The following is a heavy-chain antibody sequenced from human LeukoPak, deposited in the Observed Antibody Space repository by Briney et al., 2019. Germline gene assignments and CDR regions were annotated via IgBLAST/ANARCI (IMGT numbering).Heavy chain of an antibody. CDR2: IIPIFGTA. CDR3: ARGPDPSPVVPAAKDAFDI. D-gene: IGHD2-2*01. J-gene: IGHJ3*02. V-gene: IGHV1-69*13. Sequence: SVKVSCKASGGTFSSYAISWVRQAPGQGLEWMGGIIPIFGTANYAQKFQGRVTITADESTSTAYMELSSLRSEDTAVYYCARGPDPSPVVPAAKDAFDIWGQGTMVTVSS. CDR1: GGTFSSYA.